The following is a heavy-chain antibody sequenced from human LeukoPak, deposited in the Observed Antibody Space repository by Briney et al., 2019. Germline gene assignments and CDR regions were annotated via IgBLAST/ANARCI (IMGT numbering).Heavy chain of an antibody. Sequence: GGSLRLSCAASGFTFSSYWMHWVRQAPGKGLVGVSRINRDGRSTNYADSVKGRFTISRDNSMNTLYLQMNSLRAEDTAVYYCAREGGYYDFWSGLNYFDYWGQGTLVTVSS. CDR2: INRDGRST. CDR1: GFTFSSYW. J-gene: IGHJ4*02. D-gene: IGHD3-3*01. CDR3: AREGGYYDFWSGLNYFDY. V-gene: IGHV3-74*01.